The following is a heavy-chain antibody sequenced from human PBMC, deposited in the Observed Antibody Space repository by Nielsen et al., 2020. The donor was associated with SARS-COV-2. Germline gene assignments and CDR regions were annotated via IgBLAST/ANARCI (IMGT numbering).Heavy chain of an antibody. V-gene: IGHV4-31*03. Sequence: SETLSLTCTVSGGSISSSGYYWSWIRQHPGKGLEWIGYISYRGTSNYNPSLKSRISMSIDTSTNQFSLRLTSVSAADTAVYFCARGDLVVVPSPILGLGPFFYYFYLDVWGKGTTVIVSS. CDR1: GGSISSSGYY. J-gene: IGHJ6*03. D-gene: IGHD2-2*01. CDR3: ARGDLVVVPSPILGLGPFFYYFYLDV. CDR2: ISYRGTS.